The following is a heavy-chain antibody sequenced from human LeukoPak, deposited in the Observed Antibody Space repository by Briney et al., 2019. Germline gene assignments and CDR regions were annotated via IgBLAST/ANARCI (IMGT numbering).Heavy chain of an antibody. CDR2: FDPEDGET. D-gene: IGHD3-10*01. CDR1: GYTLTELS. CDR3: ARGDSGSLPFDP. J-gene: IGHJ5*02. V-gene: IGHV1-24*01. Sequence: ASVKVSCKVSGYTLTELSMHWVRQAPGKGLEWMGGFDPEDGETIYAQKVQGRVTMTTDTSTSTAYMELRSLRSDDTAVYYCARGDSGSLPFDPWGQGTLVTVSS.